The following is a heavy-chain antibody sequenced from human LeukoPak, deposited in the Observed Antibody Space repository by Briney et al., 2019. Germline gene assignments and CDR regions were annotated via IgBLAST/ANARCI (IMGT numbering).Heavy chain of an antibody. D-gene: IGHD3-10*01. Sequence: GGSLRLSCAASGFTFSSYAMSWVRQAPGKGLEWVSAISGSGGSTYYADSGKGRFTISRDNSKNTLYLQMNSLRAEDTAVYYCANQLLWFGELGHFDYWGQGTLVTVSS. CDR3: ANQLLWFGELGHFDY. CDR2: ISGSGGST. V-gene: IGHV3-23*01. CDR1: GFTFSSYA. J-gene: IGHJ4*02.